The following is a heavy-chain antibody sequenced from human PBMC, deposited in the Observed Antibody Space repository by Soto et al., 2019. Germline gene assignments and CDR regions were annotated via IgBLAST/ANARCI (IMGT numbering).Heavy chain of an antibody. D-gene: IGHD3-10*01. CDR3: ASVNTVRSWDYDGMDI. CDR2: ISHDGSND. Sequence: QVHLVESGGGMVQPGASVRLSCEASGFTFIAYGMHWVRQAPGKGLEWVAGISHDGSNDYYSDFAKGRLIISRDNSRDTLFLQINILRADDSAVYYCASVNTVRSWDYDGMDIWGQGTTVTVSS. CDR1: GFTFIAYG. J-gene: IGHJ6*02. V-gene: IGHV3-33*02.